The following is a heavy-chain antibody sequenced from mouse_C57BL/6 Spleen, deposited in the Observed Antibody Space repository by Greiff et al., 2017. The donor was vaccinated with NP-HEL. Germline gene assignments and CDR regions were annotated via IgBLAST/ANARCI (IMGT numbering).Heavy chain of an antibody. Sequence: QVQLKESGAELVKPGASVKLSCKASGYAFSSYWMKWVKQRPGKGLEWIGQIYPGGGDTNYNGKFKGKATLTADKSSSTAYMQLISLTSEASAVYVCARIYYENYPYAFDYWGQGTTLTVSS. V-gene: IGHV1-80*01. D-gene: IGHD2-1*01. J-gene: IGHJ2*01. CDR2: IYPGGGDT. CDR3: ARIYYENYPYAFDY. CDR1: GYAFSSYW.